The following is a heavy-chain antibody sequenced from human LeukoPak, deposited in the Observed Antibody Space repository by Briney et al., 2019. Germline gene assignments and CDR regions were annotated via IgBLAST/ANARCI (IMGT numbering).Heavy chain of an antibody. CDR3: ASGRTPWIQRLKQWNYYYYMDG. D-gene: IGHD5-18*01. Sequence: ASVKVSCKASGYTFTSYDINWVRQATGQGLEWMGWMNPNSGNTGYAQKFQGRVTITTNTSISTAYMELSSLRSDDTAVYYCASGRTPWIQRLKQWNYYYYMDGWGKGSTVTVSS. CDR1: GYTFTSYD. CDR2: MNPNSGNT. V-gene: IGHV1-8*03. J-gene: IGHJ6*03.